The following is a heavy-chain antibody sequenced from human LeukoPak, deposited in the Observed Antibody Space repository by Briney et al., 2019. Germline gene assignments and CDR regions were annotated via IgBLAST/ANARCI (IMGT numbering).Heavy chain of an antibody. D-gene: IGHD6-19*01. V-gene: IGHV4-59*08. J-gene: IGHJ6*02. CDR3: ARRSSAVAGSSGLYYYYYGMDV. CDR1: GGSISSYY. Sequence: SETLSLTCTVSGGSISSYYWSWIRQPPGKGLEWIGYIYYSGSTNYNPSLKSRVTISVDTSKNQFSLKPSSVTAADTAVYYCARRSSAVAGSSGLYYYYYGMDVWGQGTTVTVSS. CDR2: IYYSGST.